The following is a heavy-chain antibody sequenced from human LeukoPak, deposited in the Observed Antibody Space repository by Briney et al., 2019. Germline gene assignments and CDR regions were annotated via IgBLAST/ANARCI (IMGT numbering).Heavy chain of an antibody. CDR2: IYYSGST. V-gene: IGHV4-61*01. CDR3: ARGPGTWYYY. J-gene: IGHJ4*02. CDR1: GDSVSSGSYY. Sequence: SETLSLTCTVSGDSVSSGSYYWSWIRQPPGKGLEWIGYIYYSGSTNYYPSLKSRVTISVDRSKNQFSLKLSSVTAADTALYYCARGPGTWYYYWGQGTLVTVSS. D-gene: IGHD6-13*01.